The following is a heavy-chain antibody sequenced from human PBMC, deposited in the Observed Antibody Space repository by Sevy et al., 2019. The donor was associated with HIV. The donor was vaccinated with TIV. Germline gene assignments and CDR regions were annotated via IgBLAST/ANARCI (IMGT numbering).Heavy chain of an antibody. CDR2: ISYDGSNK. Sequence: GGSLRLSCAASGFTFSSYGMHWVRQAPGKGLEWVAVISYDGSNKYYADSVKGRFTISRDNSKNTLYLQMNSLKAEDTAVYYCAKEESDIVVVVAATHGDYEGFYFDYWGQGTLVTVSS. V-gene: IGHV3-30*18. CDR3: AKEESDIVVVVAATHGDYEGFYFDY. CDR1: GFTFSSYG. D-gene: IGHD2-15*01. J-gene: IGHJ4*02.